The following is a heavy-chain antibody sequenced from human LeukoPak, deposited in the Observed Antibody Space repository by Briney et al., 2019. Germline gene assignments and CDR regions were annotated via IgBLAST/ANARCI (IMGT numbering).Heavy chain of an antibody. V-gene: IGHV3-15*07. D-gene: IGHD6-6*01. CDR2: IKSKTDGGTT. Sequence: GGSLRLSCAASGFTFSNAWMNWVRQAPGKGLEWVGRIKSKTDGGTTDYAAPVKGRFTISRDDSKNTLYLQMNSLRAEDTAVYYCARDPALSIAARTNYYYYGMDVWGQGTTVTVSS. J-gene: IGHJ6*02. CDR3: ARDPALSIAARTNYYYYGMDV. CDR1: GFTFSNAW.